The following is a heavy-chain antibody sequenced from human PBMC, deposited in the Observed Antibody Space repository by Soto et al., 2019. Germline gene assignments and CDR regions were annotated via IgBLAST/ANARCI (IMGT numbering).Heavy chain of an antibody. J-gene: IGHJ4*03. Sequence: EVQLVESGGGLVKPGGSLRLSCAASGFTFSSYSMNWVRQAPGKGLEWVSSISSSSSYIYYADSVKGRFTISRDNAKNSLYLQMNSLRAEDTAVYYCARDVYSSSRYFDYWGQGPWSPSPQ. V-gene: IGHV3-21*01. D-gene: IGHD6-6*01. CDR1: GFTFSSYS. CDR3: ARDVYSSSRYFDY. CDR2: ISSSSSYI.